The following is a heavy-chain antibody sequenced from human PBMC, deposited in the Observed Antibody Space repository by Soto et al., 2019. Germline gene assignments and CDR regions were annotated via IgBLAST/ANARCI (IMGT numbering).Heavy chain of an antibody. Sequence: QVQLQESGPGLVKPSETLSLTCTVSGGSISSYYWSWIRQPPGKGLEWIGYIYYSGSTNYNPSLKSRVTISGDTSKNQFSLKLSSVTAADTAVYYCARGSLFYDSSGYYSPTFDYWGQGTLVTVSS. CDR3: ARGSLFYDSSGYYSPTFDY. CDR2: IYYSGST. CDR1: GGSISSYY. D-gene: IGHD3-22*01. V-gene: IGHV4-59*01. J-gene: IGHJ4*02.